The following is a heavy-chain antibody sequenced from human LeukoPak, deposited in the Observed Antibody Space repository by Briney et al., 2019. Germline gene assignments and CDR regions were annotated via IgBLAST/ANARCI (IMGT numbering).Heavy chain of an antibody. Sequence: PGESLRLSCAASGFTFNRYAMTWVRPAPGKGLWWVSTINGSGGSTHSTDPVTGRFSISRDNSKNTLYLQQNSLRAEDTAVYYCAKDVDFLAGYYRDTYFDFWGQGALVTV. V-gene: IGHV3-23*01. CDR2: INGSGGST. J-gene: IGHJ4*02. CDR1: GFTFNRYA. CDR3: AKDVDFLAGYYRDTYFDF. D-gene: IGHD3-9*01.